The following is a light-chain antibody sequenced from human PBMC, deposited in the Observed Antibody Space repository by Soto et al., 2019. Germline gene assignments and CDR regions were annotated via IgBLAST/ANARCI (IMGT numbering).Light chain of an antibody. V-gene: IGKV3-20*01. Sequence: EIVLTQSPGTLSLSPGERATLSCRASQSVSSSYLAWYQQKPGQAPRLLIYGASSRATGVPVRFSGSGSGTEFTLTISSLQPEDFATYDCQQLNSYPWTFGQGTKVDI. CDR3: QQLNSYPWT. J-gene: IGKJ1*01. CDR1: QSVSSSY. CDR2: GAS.